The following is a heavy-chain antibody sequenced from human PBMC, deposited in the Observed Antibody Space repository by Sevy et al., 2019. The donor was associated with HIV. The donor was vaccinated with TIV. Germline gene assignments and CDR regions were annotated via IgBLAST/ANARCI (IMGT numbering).Heavy chain of an antibody. CDR2: IGGSAGST. D-gene: IGHD2-15*01. Sequence: GGSLRLSCAASGFTFSTYTMSWVRQAPGKGLEWVSAIGGSAGSTYYADLVQGRLTISRDKSKNTLYLQMNSLRAEDTAVYYCAKGDRTFYGLDVWGQGTTVTVSS. CDR3: AKGDRTFYGLDV. V-gene: IGHV3-23*01. J-gene: IGHJ6*02. CDR1: GFTFSTYT.